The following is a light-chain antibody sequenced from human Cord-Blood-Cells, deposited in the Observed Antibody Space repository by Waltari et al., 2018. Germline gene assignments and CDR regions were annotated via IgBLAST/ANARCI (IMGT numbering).Light chain of an antibody. J-gene: IGKJ2*01. Sequence: IQLTQSQSSLSASVGXXVTXTCRASQGISSYLAWYQQKPGKAPKLLIYAASTLQSGVPSXXSGXGSGTDFTLTISSLQPEDFATYYCQQLNXXXHTFGXGTKLEIK. CDR3: QQLNXXXHT. CDR1: QGISSY. V-gene: IGKV1-9*01. CDR2: AAS.